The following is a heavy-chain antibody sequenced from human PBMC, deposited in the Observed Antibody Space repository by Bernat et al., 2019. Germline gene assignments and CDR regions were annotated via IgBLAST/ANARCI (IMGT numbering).Heavy chain of an antibody. Sequence: QLQLQESGPGLVKPSETLSLTCIVSGGPISSSNCYWAWTRQSPGKGLEWIASICYSGSTYYNPSLKSRVTISVDTSKNQFSLKLRSVTAADTAVYYCGRHFESGGFDLWGRGTLVTVSS. CDR2: ICYSGST. D-gene: IGHD1-26*01. V-gene: IGHV4-39*01. J-gene: IGHJ2*01. CDR3: GRHFESGGFDL. CDR1: GGPISSSNCY.